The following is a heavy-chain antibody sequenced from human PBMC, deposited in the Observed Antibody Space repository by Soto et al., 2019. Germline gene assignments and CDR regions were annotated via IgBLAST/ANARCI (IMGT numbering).Heavy chain of an antibody. Sequence: ASVKVSCKASGYTFTGQFMHWVRQAPGQGLEWMGWINPNSGGTTYSQRFQGRVTMTRDTSITTGYMELTGLTSNDTAAYYCALTGRGGSWGQGTLVTVSS. V-gene: IGHV1-2*02. CDR3: ALTGRGGS. CDR1: GYTFTGQF. D-gene: IGHD1-20*01. J-gene: IGHJ5*02. CDR2: INPNSGGT.